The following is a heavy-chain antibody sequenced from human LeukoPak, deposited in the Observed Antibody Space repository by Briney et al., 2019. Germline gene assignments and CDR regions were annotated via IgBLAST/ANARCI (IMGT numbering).Heavy chain of an antibody. D-gene: IGHD6-19*01. CDR1: GFTFYDYG. CDR2: INWNGGST. J-gene: IGHJ4*02. CDR3: ARVRQSSGWYPFDY. Sequence: GGSLRLSCAASGFTFYDYGMSWVRQAPGKGPEWVSGINWNGGSTGYADSVKGRFTISRDNAKNSLYLQMNSLRAEDTALYYCARVRQSSGWYPFDYWGQGTLVTVSS. V-gene: IGHV3-20*04.